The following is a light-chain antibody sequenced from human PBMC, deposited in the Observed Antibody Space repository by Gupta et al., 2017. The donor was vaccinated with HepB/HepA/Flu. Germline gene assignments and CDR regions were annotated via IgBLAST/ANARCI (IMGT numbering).Light chain of an antibody. CDR1: QSLGDS. Sequence: EIVMTQSPATLSVSPGERATLSCRASQSLGDSLGWYQQKPGQAPRLLIYGASTRATGIPARFSGSGSGTEFTLTISSLQSEDFAVYYCQHYKNWPLTFGGGTKVESK. CDR2: GAS. V-gene: IGKV3-15*01. CDR3: QHYKNWPLT. J-gene: IGKJ4*01.